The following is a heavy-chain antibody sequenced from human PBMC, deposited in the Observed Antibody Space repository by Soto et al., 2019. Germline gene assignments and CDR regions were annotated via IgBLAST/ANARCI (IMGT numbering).Heavy chain of an antibody. Sequence: ASVKVSCKASGYAFTNHGISWVRQAPGQGLEWVGWVSAYNGDTKYAQKFQGRVTMTTDTPTTTAYMELKSLTSDDTAVYYCARDPSNSSGYYQFFDFWGQGTLVTVSS. CDR3: ARDPSNSSGYYQFFDF. J-gene: IGHJ4*02. V-gene: IGHV1-18*01. CDR2: VSAYNGDT. CDR1: GYAFTNHG. D-gene: IGHD3-22*01.